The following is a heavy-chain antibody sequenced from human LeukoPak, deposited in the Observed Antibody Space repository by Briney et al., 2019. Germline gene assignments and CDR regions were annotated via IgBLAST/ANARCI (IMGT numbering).Heavy chain of an antibody. J-gene: IGHJ3*01. CDR2: INPNRGGA. CDR1: GYTFTDYY. CDR3: ARGPNHGAFDL. Sequence: ASVNVSCKASGYTFTDYYMHWLRQAPGQGLEGMGWINPNRGGALYAQNFQGRVTLTRDTSISTAYVELSRLRSADTAVYYCARGPNHGAFDLWGQGTLVTVSS. V-gene: IGHV1-2*02. D-gene: IGHD1-14*01.